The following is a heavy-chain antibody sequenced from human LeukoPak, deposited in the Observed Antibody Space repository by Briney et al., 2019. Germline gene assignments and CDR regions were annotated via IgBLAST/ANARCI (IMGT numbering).Heavy chain of an antibody. CDR2: IYPNSGAT. Sequence: ASVKVSCKASGYTLTTYYMQWVRQAPGQGLEWMGYIYPNSGATKYAQKFQGRVTMTRDTSISTAYMELSGLGSDDTAVYYCGTLLSNGPFDYWGQGSLVTVSS. CDR1: GYTLTTYY. CDR3: GTLLSNGPFDY. J-gene: IGHJ4*02. V-gene: IGHV1-2*02.